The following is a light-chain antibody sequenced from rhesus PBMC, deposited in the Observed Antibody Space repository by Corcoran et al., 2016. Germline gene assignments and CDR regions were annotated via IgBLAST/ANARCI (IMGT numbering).Light chain of an antibody. V-gene: IGKV1-36*01. Sequence: DIQMTQSPSSLSASVADRVTITCRASQGISIYLSWYQQKPGKTSKRLIYGSSRLDSGVTSRFSGSGSGTEFTLTINSLQPEDFATYYCLQSNRKPFTFGPGTKLDIK. J-gene: IGKJ3*01. CDR1: QGISIY. CDR3: LQSNRKPFT. CDR2: GSS.